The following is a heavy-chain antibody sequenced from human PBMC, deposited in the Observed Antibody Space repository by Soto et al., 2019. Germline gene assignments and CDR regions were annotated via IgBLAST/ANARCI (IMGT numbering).Heavy chain of an antibody. CDR2: IIPIFGTA. Sequence: QVQLVQSGAEVKKPGSSVKVSCKASGGTFSSYAISWVRQAPGQGLEWMGGIIPIFGTANYAQKFQGRVTITADESTSTAYMELSSLRSEDTAVYYCARDRFNGPHSSSSPLHYYYGMDVWGQGTTVTVSS. V-gene: IGHV1-69*01. D-gene: IGHD6-6*01. CDR3: ARDRFNGPHSSSSPLHYYYGMDV. CDR1: GGTFSSYA. J-gene: IGHJ6*02.